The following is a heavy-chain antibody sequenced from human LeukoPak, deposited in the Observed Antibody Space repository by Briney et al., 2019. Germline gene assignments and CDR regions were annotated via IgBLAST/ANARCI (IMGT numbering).Heavy chain of an antibody. J-gene: IGHJ4*02. V-gene: IGHV1-2*02. CDR3: ARGPWGSTSHFDY. CDR1: GYTFTGYY. D-gene: IGHD7-27*01. Sequence: SVTLSCKASGYTFTGYYMHWVRLAPGQGLEWMGWINPNSGGTNYAQKFQGRVTMTRDTSISTAYMELSRLRSDDTAVYYCARGPWGSTSHFDYWGQGTLVTVSS. CDR2: INPNSGGT.